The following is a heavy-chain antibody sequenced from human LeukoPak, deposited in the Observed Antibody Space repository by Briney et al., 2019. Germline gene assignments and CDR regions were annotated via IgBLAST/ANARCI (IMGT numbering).Heavy chain of an antibody. CDR1: GNYW. Sequence: PGGSLRLSCAASGNYWMHWVRQVPGKGLVWVSHINSDGSWTSYADSVKGRFTISRDNSKNTLSLQMNSLRGEDTALYYCAKFSAPSGGSSGWPWVIDNWGQGTLVTVSS. CDR3: AKFSAPSGGSSGWPWVIDN. J-gene: IGHJ4*02. V-gene: IGHV3-74*01. CDR2: INSDGSWT. D-gene: IGHD3-16*01.